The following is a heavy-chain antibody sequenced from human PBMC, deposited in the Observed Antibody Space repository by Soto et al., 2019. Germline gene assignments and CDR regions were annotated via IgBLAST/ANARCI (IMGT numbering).Heavy chain of an antibody. D-gene: IGHD6-19*01. J-gene: IGHJ3*02. CDR1: GDSFSSNSAA. CDR2: TYYRSKWYN. CDR3: ARDRGAVARPTDKDAFDI. Sequence: PSQTLSLTCAISGDSFSSNSAAWNWIRQSPSRGIEWLGRTYYRSKWYNDYAVSVKSRITINPDTSKNQFSLQLNSVTPEDTAVYYCARDRGAVARPTDKDAFDIWGQGTMVTVSS. V-gene: IGHV6-1*01.